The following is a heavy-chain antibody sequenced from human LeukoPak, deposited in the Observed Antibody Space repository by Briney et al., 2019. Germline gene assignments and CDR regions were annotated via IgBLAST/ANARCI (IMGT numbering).Heavy chain of an antibody. Sequence: GGSLRLSCVGSGFTFSSHAMSWVRQAPEKGLEWVSGIYESGQTTHYADSVKGRFTISRDNSKNTLYLQMNSLRTEDTAVYFCARSRDGYKRFDSWGQGTLVTVSS. CDR1: GFTFSSHA. J-gene: IGHJ4*02. CDR2: IYESGQTT. V-gene: IGHV3-23*01. D-gene: IGHD5-24*01. CDR3: ARSRDGYKRFDS.